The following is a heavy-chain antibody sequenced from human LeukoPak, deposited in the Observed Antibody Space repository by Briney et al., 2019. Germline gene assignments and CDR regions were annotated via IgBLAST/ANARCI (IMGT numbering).Heavy chain of an antibody. D-gene: IGHD6-19*01. CDR2: IRYDGSNK. CDR1: GFTFSSYG. V-gene: IGHV3-30*02. CDR3: ARRIAVAGTDYGMDV. J-gene: IGHJ6*02. Sequence: GGSLRLSCAASGFTFSSYGMHWVRQAPGKGLEWVAFIRYDGSNKYYADSVKGRFTISRDNSKNTLYLQMNSLRAEDTAVYYCARRIAVAGTDYGMDVWGQGTTVTVSS.